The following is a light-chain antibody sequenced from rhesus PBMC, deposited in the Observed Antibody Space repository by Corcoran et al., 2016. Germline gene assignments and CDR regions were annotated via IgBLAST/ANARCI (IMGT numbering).Light chain of an antibody. CDR2: AAS. J-gene: IGKJ4*01. V-gene: IGKV1-28*01. CDR3: LQHNSYPLT. CDR1: QGISSY. Sequence: DIQMTQSPSSLSASVGDTVTITCRASQGISSYLNWFQQKQGEAPKLLLYAASSLERGVPSRFSGNGSGTDFTLTISSLQPEDFAAYYCLQHNSYPLTFGRVTKVEIK.